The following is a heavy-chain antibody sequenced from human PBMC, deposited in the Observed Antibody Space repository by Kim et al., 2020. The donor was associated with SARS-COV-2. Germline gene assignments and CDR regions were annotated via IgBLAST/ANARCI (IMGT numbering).Heavy chain of an antibody. J-gene: IGHJ6*02. CDR1: GITVSSNY. D-gene: IGHD3-3*01. V-gene: IGHV3-66*01. Sequence: GGSLRLSCAASGITVSSNYMSWVRQAPGKGLEWVSVLYSGGSTYYADSVKGRFTISRDNSKNTLYLQMNSLRAEDTAVYYCARDLLEQGGMDVWGQGTTVTVSS. CDR2: LYSGGST. CDR3: ARDLLEQGGMDV.